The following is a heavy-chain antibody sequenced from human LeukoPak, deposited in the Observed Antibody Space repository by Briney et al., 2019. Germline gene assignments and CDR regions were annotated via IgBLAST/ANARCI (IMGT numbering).Heavy chain of an antibody. D-gene: IGHD1-1*01. V-gene: IGHV4-38-2*01. CDR1: GYSIISGRY. J-gene: IGHJ4*02. Sequence: SETLSLTCAVSGYSIISGRYCGWIRQPPGKGLEWIGSVFHSGSTYYNPSLKSRVTISVDTSKNQFSLNLRSVTAADAAVYYCARSLGTAGIDYWGQGTLVTVSS. CDR2: VFHSGST. CDR3: ARSLGTAGIDY.